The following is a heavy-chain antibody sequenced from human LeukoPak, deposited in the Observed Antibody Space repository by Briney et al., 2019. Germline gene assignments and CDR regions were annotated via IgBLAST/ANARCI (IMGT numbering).Heavy chain of an antibody. V-gene: IGHV3-21*04. J-gene: IGHJ4*02. CDR2: ISSSSTYI. D-gene: IGHD3-10*01. CDR1: GFIFSSYS. CDR3: ARKSASGNYPLDY. Sequence: PGGSLRLSCAASGFIFSSYSMNWVRQAPGKGLEWVSSISSSSTYIYYADSVKGRFTISRDNAKNTVFLQMSSLRAEDTALYYCARKSASGNYPLDYWGQGTLVTVSS.